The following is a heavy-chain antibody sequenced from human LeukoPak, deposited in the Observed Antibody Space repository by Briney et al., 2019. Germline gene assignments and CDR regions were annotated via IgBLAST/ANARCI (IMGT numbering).Heavy chain of an antibody. CDR1: GFTVTSNY. D-gene: IGHD1-26*01. CDR2: IHIGGSA. J-gene: IGHJ3*02. CDR3: ARSWAIVGATNGAFDI. Sequence: GGSLRLSCEASGFTVTSNYMSWVRQAPGKGLEWVSVIHIGGSAYYADSVKGRFTISRDNSKNTVYLQMNTLRAEDTAVYYCARSWAIVGATNGAFDIWGQGTMVSVSS. V-gene: IGHV3-53*01.